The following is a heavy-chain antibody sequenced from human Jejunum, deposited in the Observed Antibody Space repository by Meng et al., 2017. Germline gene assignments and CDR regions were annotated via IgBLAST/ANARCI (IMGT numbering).Heavy chain of an antibody. Sequence: SETLSLTCTVSGGSVSSGNYYWSWIRQPPGKGLEWIGSFYYSGSTYYNPSLKSRVTISVDTSKNQFSLNLSSVTAADTAVYYCARAEAAAGSYYYYYYGVDVWGQGTTVTVSS. CDR2: FYYSGST. D-gene: IGHD6-13*01. CDR3: ARAEAAAGSYYYYYYGVDV. V-gene: IGHV4-39*07. J-gene: IGHJ6*02. CDR1: GGSVSSGNYY.